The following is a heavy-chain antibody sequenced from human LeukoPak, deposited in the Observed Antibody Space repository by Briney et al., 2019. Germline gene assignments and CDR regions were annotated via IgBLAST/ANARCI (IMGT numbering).Heavy chain of an antibody. CDR3: ARLYYDFWSGYYLKTNWFDP. CDR2: IYTSGST. V-gene: IGHV4-4*07. D-gene: IGHD3-3*01. CDR1: GGSISSYY. Sequence: SETLSLTCTVSGGSISSYYWSWIRQPAGKGLEWIGRIYTSGSTNYNPSLKSRVTMSVDTSKNQFSLKLSSVTAADTAVYYCARLYYDFWSGYYLKTNWFDPWGQGTLVTVSS. J-gene: IGHJ5*02.